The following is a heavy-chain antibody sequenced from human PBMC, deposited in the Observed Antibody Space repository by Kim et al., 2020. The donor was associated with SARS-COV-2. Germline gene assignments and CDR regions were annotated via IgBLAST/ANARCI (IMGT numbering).Heavy chain of an antibody. D-gene: IGHD6-13*01. CDR2: CVST. V-gene: IGHV3-23*01. Sequence: CVSTKYADSVKGRFTITRDNSKNTLYLEMNSLRVEDTAVYYCVKGIAASWGQGTLVTVSS. J-gene: IGHJ5*02. CDR3: VKGIAAS.